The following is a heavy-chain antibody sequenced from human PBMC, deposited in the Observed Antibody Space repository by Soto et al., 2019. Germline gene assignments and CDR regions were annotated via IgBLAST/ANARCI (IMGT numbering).Heavy chain of an antibody. CDR1: GFTFSSFA. D-gene: IGHD3-22*01. CDR3: AKDGEGYYDNTPYVPVYLDC. CDR2: ISGSGATT. J-gene: IGHJ4*02. Sequence: QSGGSLRLSCAASGFTFSSFAMTWVRQAPGKGLEWVSAISGSGATTHYADSVKGRFTISRDNAENSLYLQMNSLRGDDTAVYYCAKDGEGYYDNTPYVPVYLDCWGQGTLVTVSS. V-gene: IGHV3-23*01.